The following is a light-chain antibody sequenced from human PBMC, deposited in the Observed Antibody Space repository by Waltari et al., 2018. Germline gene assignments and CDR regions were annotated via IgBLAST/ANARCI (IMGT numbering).Light chain of an antibody. CDR2: DVN. J-gene: IGLJ1*01. CDR1: SSDVGAYNY. V-gene: IGLV2-14*03. CDR3: NSYASSGTYV. Sequence: QSALTQPASVSGSPGQSITISCTGTSSDVGAYNYVSWYQQHPGRAPKLIIYDVNNRPSGISRRVSGSKSGNTASLTFSGLQAEDEADYYCNSYASSGTYVFGTGTKVTVL.